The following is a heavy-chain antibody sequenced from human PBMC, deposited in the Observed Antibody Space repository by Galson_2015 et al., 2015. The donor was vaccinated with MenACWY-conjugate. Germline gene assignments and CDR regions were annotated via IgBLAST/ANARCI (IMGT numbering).Heavy chain of an antibody. CDR1: GFTFSSYA. CDR2: ISNSGGTK. J-gene: IGHJ6*02. CDR3: AKVPVSGRYYNGMDV. D-gene: IGHD2-15*01. Sequence: SLRLSCAVSGFTFSSYAMSWVRQAPGKGLEWVSYISNSGGTKYYADTVKGRFTISIDNSKNTLYLQTNSLRAEDTAVYYCAKVPVSGRYYNGMDVWGQGTTVTVSS. V-gene: IGHV3-23*01.